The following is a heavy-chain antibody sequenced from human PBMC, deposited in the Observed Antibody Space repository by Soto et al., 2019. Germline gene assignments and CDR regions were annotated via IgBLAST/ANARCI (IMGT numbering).Heavy chain of an antibody. D-gene: IGHD3-9*01. V-gene: IGHV4-30-2*03. Sequence: SETLSLTCAVSGGSISSGGCFWSWIRQPPGKGLEWIGSIYYSGSTYYNPSLKSRVTISVDTSKNQFSLKLSSVTAADTAVYYCARHYDILTGYYWAWFDPWGQGTLVTVSS. CDR2: IYYSGST. CDR1: GGSISSGGCF. J-gene: IGHJ5*02. CDR3: ARHYDILTGYYWAWFDP.